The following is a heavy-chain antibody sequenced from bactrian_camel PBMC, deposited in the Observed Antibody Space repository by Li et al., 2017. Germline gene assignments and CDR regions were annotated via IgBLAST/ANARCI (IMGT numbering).Heavy chain of an antibody. Sequence: DVQLVESGGGSVQAGRSLRLSCAASGYTFRRNCMGWFRQAPGKEREAVAHINTEVGSTSYADSVKGRFTISHDAAKNSIDLQMNSLKPDDTAVYYCAATGQMLSVAGCRTQGTQVTVS. CDR1: GYTFRRNC. J-gene: IGHJ4*01. CDR2: INTEVGST. V-gene: IGHV3S40*01. D-gene: IGHD1*01.